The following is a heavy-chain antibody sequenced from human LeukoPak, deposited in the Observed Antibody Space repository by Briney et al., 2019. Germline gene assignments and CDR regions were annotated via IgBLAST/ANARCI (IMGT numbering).Heavy chain of an antibody. CDR1: GFTFSSYE. CDR3: ARDGRGDYCSGGNCLMFDP. V-gene: IGHV3-48*03. Sequence: GGSLRLSCAASGFTFSSYEMNWVRQAPGKGLEWVSYISSSGSTIYYADSVKGRFTISRDNAKNSLYLQMNSLRAEDTAVYYCARDGRGDYCSGGNCLMFDPWGQGPLVTVSS. D-gene: IGHD2-15*01. CDR2: ISSSGSTI. J-gene: IGHJ5*02.